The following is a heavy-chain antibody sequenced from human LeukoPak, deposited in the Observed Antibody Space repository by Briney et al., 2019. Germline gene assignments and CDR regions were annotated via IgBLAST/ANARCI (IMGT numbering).Heavy chain of an antibody. V-gene: IGHV4-59*01. CDR2: VTYSGST. J-gene: IGHJ4*02. D-gene: IGHD4-17*01. Sequence: SETLSLTCTVSGGSISSYYWSWIRQTPRKGLEWIGYVTYSGSTKYTLSLKSRLTMSVDTSRNQFSLKLTSVTAADTAVYYCARDRGFGDYGTDFWGQGTLVTVSS. CDR1: GGSISSYY. CDR3: ARDRGFGDYGTDF.